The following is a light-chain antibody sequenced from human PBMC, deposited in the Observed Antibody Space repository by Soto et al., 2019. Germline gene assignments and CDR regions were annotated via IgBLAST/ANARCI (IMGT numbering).Light chain of an antibody. V-gene: IGKV3-20*01. CDR2: DAS. CDR1: QTVRNNY. Sequence: EFVLTQSPGTLSLSPGERATLSCRASQTVRNNYLAWYQQKPGQAPRLLIYDASSRATGIPDRFSGGGSGTDFTITISRLDPEDFAYYYCQQFSSHPHTFGRGTKLEIK. J-gene: IGKJ4*01. CDR3: QQFSSHPHT.